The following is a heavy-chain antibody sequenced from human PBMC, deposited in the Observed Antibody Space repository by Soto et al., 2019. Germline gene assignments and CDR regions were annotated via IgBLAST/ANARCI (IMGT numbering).Heavy chain of an antibody. CDR1: GFTFTSSA. CDR3: ASRRSDYDYIWGSYRTSNSDAFDI. J-gene: IGHJ3*02. CDR2: IVVGSGNT. Sequence: GASVKVSCKASGFTFTSSAMQWVRQARGQRLEWIGWIVVGSGNTNYAQKFQERVTVTRDMSTSTAYMELSSLRSEDTAVYYCASRRSDYDYIWGSYRTSNSDAFDIWGQGTMVTVSS. V-gene: IGHV1-58*02. D-gene: IGHD3-16*02.